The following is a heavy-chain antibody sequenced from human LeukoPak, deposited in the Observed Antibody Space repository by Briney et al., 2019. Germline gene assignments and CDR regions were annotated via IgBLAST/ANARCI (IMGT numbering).Heavy chain of an antibody. CDR1: GYTFTSYD. Sequence: GASVKVSCKASGYTFTSYDINWVRQATGQGLEWMGWMNPNSGNTGYAQKFQGGVTMTRNTSISTAYMELSSLRSEDTAVYYCAIRGGDSSGYYYPWSPTLRSFDYWGQGTLVTVSS. CDR2: MNPNSGNT. V-gene: IGHV1-8*01. J-gene: IGHJ4*02. D-gene: IGHD3-22*01. CDR3: AIRGGDSSGYYYPWSPTLRSFDY.